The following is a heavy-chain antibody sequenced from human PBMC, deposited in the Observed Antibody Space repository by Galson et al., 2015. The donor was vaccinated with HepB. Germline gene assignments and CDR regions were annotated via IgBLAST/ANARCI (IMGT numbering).Heavy chain of an antibody. D-gene: IGHD3-22*01. CDR1: GRTFSSYA. V-gene: IGHV1-69*13. Sequence: SVKVSCKASGRTFSSYAISWVRQAPGQGLEWMGGIIPIFGTANYAQKFQGRVTITADESTSTAYMELSSLRSEDTAVYYCARPGYEDSSGYYQVYWGQGTLVTVSS. J-gene: IGHJ4*02. CDR3: ARPGYEDSSGYYQVY. CDR2: IIPIFGTA.